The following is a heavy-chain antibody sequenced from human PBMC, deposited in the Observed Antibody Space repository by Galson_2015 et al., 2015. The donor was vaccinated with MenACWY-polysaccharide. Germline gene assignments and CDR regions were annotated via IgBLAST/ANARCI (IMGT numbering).Heavy chain of an antibody. CDR1: GFTFTSYA. CDR2: IRSSGTNT. V-gene: IGHV3-23*01. D-gene: IGHD3-3*01. CDR3: AKDSTDFWSVAGRFDH. Sequence: SLRLSCAASGFTFTSYAMSWVRQASGKGLEWVSAIRSSGTNTYYADSVKGRFTISRDNSKNTLYLQMNSLRAEDTAAYYCAKDSTDFWSVAGRFDHWGQGTLVTVSS. J-gene: IGHJ5*02.